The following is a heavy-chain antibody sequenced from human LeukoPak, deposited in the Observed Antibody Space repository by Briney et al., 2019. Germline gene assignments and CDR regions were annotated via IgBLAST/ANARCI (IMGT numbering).Heavy chain of an antibody. V-gene: IGHV5-51*01. CDR1: GYSFTSYW. D-gene: IGHD6-19*01. CDR2: IYPGDSDT. J-gene: IGHJ4*02. CDR3: ARQHRGSGWYSDY. Sequence: GESLKISCKGSGYSFTSYWIGWVRQMPGKGLEWMGIIYPGDSDTRYSPSFQGQDTISADKSISTAYLQWSSLKASHTAMYYCARQHRGSGWYSDYWGQGALVTVSS.